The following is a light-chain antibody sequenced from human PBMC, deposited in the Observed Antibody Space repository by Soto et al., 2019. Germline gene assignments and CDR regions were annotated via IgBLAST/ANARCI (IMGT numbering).Light chain of an antibody. CDR2: DAS. V-gene: IGKV3-11*01. CDR3: QQRSNWPGT. J-gene: IGKJ3*01. CDR1: QSVGTY. Sequence: EIVLTQSPATLSLSPGERAILSCRASQSVGTYLAWYQHKPGQAPRLLIYDASNRATGIPARFGGSGSVTYFTLAINSLEPEDFGVYYCQQRSNWPGTFGPGTKVDIK.